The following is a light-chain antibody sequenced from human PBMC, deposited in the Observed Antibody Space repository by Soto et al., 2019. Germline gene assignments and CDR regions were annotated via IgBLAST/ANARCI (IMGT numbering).Light chain of an antibody. CDR1: QNIGSN. CDR2: GAS. V-gene: IGKV3-15*01. Sequence: EVVMTQSPATLSASPGGRVILSCRASQNIGSNLAWYQQRPGQAPRLLMYGASTRATETPARFSGSGSATDFTLTISSLQSEDFAVYYCQQYNNWPPYTFGQGT. CDR3: QQYNNWPPYT. J-gene: IGKJ2*01.